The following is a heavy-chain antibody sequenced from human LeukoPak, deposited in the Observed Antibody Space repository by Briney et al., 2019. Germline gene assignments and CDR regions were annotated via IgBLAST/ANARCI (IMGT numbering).Heavy chain of an antibody. CDR3: ARDRASYYYDSSGYLFDP. V-gene: IGHV4-34*01. J-gene: IGHJ5*02. CDR1: GGSFSGYY. Sequence: SETLSLTCAVYGGSFSGYYWSWIRQPPGKGLEWIGEINHSGSTNYNPSLKSRVTISVDTSKNQFSLKLSSVTAADTAVYYCARDRASYYYDSSGYLFDPWGQGTLVTVSS. CDR2: INHSGST. D-gene: IGHD3-22*01.